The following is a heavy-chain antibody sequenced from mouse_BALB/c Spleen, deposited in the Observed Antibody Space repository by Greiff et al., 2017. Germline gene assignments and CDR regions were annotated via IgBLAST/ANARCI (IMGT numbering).Heavy chain of an antibody. CDR3: TREGYYYEGMDY. D-gene: IGHD1-1*01. CDR2: ISSGGSYT. V-gene: IGHV5-6-4*01. CDR1: GFTFSSYT. J-gene: IGHJ4*01. Sequence: EVMLVESGGGLVKPGGSLKLSCAASGFTFSSYTMSWVRQTPEKRLEWVATISSGGSYTYYPDSVKGRFTISRDNAKNTLYLQMSSLKSEDTAMYYCTREGYYYEGMDYWGQGTSVTVSS.